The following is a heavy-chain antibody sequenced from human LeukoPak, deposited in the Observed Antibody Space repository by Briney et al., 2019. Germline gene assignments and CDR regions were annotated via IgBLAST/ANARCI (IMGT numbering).Heavy chain of an antibody. CDR2: INTNTGKP. V-gene: IGHV7-4-1*02. CDR3: ARSGADNWNYEFDY. Sequence: ASAKVSCKASGYTFNTYAMNWVRQAPGQGLEWMGWINTNTGKPTYVQGFRGRFDFSLDTSVSTAYLQISSLKTEDTAVYYCARSGADNWNYEFDYWGQGTLVTVSS. CDR1: GYTFNTYA. J-gene: IGHJ4*02. D-gene: IGHD1-7*01.